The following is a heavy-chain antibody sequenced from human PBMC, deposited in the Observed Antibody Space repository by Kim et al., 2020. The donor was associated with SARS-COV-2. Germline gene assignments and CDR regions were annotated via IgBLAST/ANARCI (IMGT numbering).Heavy chain of an antibody. CDR3: ARENYFDY. J-gene: IGHJ4*02. CDR2: MNPESGTK. CDR1: GYTFTNYF. Sequence: ASVKVSCKTSGYTFTNYFIHWVRRAPGQGLEWMGRMNPESGTKRYAEKFRGRVTMTRDTSVNTAYLELSSLTSDDTAIYYCARENYFDYWGQGTLGTVSS. V-gene: IGHV1-2*06.